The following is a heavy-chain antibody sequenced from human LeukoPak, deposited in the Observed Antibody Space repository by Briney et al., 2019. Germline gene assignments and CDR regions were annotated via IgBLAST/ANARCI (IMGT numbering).Heavy chain of an antibody. Sequence: GGSLRLSCAASGFTFSSYWMPWVRHAPGKGLMWVSRIKSDGSETSYADSVKGRFTISRDNARNTLYLQMNSLRPEDTAIYYCASDRVFYGLDVWGQGTTVTVSS. J-gene: IGHJ6*02. CDR2: IKSDGSET. CDR1: GFTFSSYW. CDR3: ASDRVFYGLDV. V-gene: IGHV3-74*01.